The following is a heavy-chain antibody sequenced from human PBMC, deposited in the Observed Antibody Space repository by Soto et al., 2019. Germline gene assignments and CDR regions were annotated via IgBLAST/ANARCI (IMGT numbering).Heavy chain of an antibody. CDR2: GDPRSGDR. Sequence: QVQLVQSGAELKKPGPSVRVSCKPSGYTFTDLYIHWVRRAPGQGRERMGWGDPRSGDRRNTQKRQGRVTMSSDTAPSPVYMELNSPTADDTAVYYCASDSYGPLAYWGQGTRV. CDR1: GYTFTDLY. J-gene: IGHJ4*02. D-gene: IGHD3-16*01. V-gene: IGHV1-2*02. CDR3: ASDSYGPLAY.